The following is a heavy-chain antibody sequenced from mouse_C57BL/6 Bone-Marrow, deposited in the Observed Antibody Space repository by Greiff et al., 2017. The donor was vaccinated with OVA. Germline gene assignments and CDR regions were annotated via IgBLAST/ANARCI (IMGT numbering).Heavy chain of an antibody. D-gene: IGHD2-2*01. CDR1: GYAFSSSW. J-gene: IGHJ3*01. CDR3: ASVMGYGYDRGFAY. Sequence: VQLQQSGPELVKPGASVKISCKASGYAFSSSWMNWVKPRPGKGLEWIGRIYPGDGDTNYNGKFKGKATLTADKSSSTAYMQLSSLTSEDSAVYYCASVMGYGYDRGFAYWGQGTLVTVSA. CDR2: IYPGDGDT. V-gene: IGHV1-82*01.